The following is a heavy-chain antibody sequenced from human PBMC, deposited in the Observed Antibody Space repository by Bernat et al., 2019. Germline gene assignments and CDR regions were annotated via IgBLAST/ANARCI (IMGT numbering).Heavy chain of an antibody. V-gene: IGHV1-69*01. CDR1: GGTFSSYA. J-gene: IGHJ3*02. CDR3: ARDSSNYDYIWGSYRADAFDI. Sequence: QVQLVQSGAEVKKPGSSVKVSCKASGGTFSSYAISWVRQAPGQGLEWMGGIIPIFGTANYEQKFQGRVTITADESTSTAYMELSSLGSEDTAVYYCARDSSNYDYIWGSYRADAFDIWGQGTMVTVSS. D-gene: IGHD3-16*02. CDR2: IIPIFGTA.